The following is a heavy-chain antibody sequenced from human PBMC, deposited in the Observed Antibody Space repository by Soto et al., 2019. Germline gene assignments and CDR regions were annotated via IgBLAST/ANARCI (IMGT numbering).Heavy chain of an antibody. CDR3: ATAPDCSSTSCYSYYYYYMDV. D-gene: IGHD2-2*01. J-gene: IGHJ6*03. V-gene: IGHV3-21*01. CDR2: ISSSSSYI. CDR1: GFTFSSYS. Sequence: GGSLRLSCAASGFTFSSYSMNWVRQAPGKGLEWVSSISSSSSYIYYADSVKGRFTISRDNAKNSLYLQMNSLRAEDTAVYYCATAPDCSSTSCYSYYYYYMDVWGKGTTVTVSS.